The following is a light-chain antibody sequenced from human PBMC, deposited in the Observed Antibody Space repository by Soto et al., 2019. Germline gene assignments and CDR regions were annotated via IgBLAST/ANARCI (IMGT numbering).Light chain of an antibody. Sequence: IVLTQSPGTLSLSPGERATLSCRASQSVSNSYLAWYQQKPGQAPRLLIYGASSRATGIPARFSGSGSGTEFTLTISSLQSEDFAVYYCQQYNDWPLYSFGQGTKVDIK. CDR2: GAS. CDR1: QSVSNSY. CDR3: QQYNDWPLYS. J-gene: IGKJ2*01. V-gene: IGKV3-15*01.